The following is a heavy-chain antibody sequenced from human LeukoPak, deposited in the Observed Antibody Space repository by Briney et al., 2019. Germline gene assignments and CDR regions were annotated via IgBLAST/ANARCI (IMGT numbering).Heavy chain of an antibody. Sequence: GSLRLSCAASGFTFRSYSMSWVRQAPGKGLEWVAKMNEYGSDIFYVDSVKGRFTISRDNAKNSLYLRMDSLRAEDTAVYYCARPRGCSSNRCNNFDYWGQGALVTVSS. D-gene: IGHD2-2*01. CDR1: GFTFRSYS. CDR2: MNEYGSDI. J-gene: IGHJ4*02. CDR3: ARPRGCSSNRCNNFDY. V-gene: IGHV3-7*01.